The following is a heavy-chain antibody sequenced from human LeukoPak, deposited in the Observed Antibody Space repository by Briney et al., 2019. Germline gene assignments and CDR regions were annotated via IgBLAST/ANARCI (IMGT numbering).Heavy chain of an antibody. CDR2: INHSGST. Sequence: SETLSLTCAVYGGSFSGYYWSWIRQPPGKGLEWIGEINHSGSTNYNPSLKSRVTISVDTSKNQSSLKLSSVTAADTAVYYCARDGSAPYSSSWLPALDYWGQGTLVTVSS. CDR3: ARDGSAPYSSSWLPALDY. V-gene: IGHV4-34*01. D-gene: IGHD6-13*01. CDR1: GGSFSGYY. J-gene: IGHJ4*02.